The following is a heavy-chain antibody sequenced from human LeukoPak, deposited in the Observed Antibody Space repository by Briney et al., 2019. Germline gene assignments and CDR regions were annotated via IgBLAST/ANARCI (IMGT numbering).Heavy chain of an antibody. D-gene: IGHD6-13*01. CDR2: INSDGSST. Sequence: GGSLRLSCAGSGFTFSNYWMHWVGQAPGKGVVWVSRINSDGSSTNYADSVKGRLTISRENAKNTLYLQMNSLRAEDTAVYYCVRDISGTGVYWGQGTLVSVSS. CDR3: VRDISGTGVY. V-gene: IGHV3-74*01. J-gene: IGHJ4*02. CDR1: GFTFSNYW.